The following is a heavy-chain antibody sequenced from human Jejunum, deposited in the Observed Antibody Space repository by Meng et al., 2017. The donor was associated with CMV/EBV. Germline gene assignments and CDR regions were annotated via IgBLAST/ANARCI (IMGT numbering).Heavy chain of an antibody. CDR1: GFTFSSNW. D-gene: IGHD1/OR15-1a*01. CDR2: INSDGSDT. CDR3: ARVEQKMC. J-gene: IGHJ4*02. V-gene: IGHV3-74*01. Sequence: VGAGGGLVQPGGSLRLSCAASGFTFSSNWMHWVRQAPGKGLVWVSHINSDGSDTNYADSVKGRFTISRDNAKNTLYLQMNSLRDEDTAVYYCARVEQKMCWGQGTLVTVSS.